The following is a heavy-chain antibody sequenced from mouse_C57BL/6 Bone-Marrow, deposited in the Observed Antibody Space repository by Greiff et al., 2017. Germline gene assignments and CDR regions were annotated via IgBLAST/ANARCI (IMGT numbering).Heavy chain of an antibody. CDR3: ARGGYDLGY. CDR1: GYTFTSYW. J-gene: IGHJ2*01. CDR2: IDPSDSST. D-gene: IGHD2-2*01. V-gene: IGHV1-50*01. Sequence: QVQLQQPGAELVKPGASVKLSCKASGYTFTSYWMQWVKQRPGQGLEWIGEIDPSDSSTNYNQKFKGKATLTVDTSSSTAYMQLSSLTSEDSAVYYCARGGYDLGYWGQGTTLTVSS.